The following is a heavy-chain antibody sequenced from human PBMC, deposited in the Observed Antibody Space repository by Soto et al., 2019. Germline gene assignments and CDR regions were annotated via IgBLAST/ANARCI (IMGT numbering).Heavy chain of an antibody. V-gene: IGHV4-4*02. Sequence: QVQLQESGPGLVKPSGTLSLTCAVSGGSISSTNWWTWVRQSPGRGLEWIGEIYHSGTTNYRPSLKSRVTIAVDMSTNHLSLTLISVTAADTAVYYCAFPATADFDYWGKGILVTVSS. CDR2: IYHSGTT. CDR1: GGSISSTNW. J-gene: IGHJ4*02. D-gene: IGHD6-13*01. CDR3: AFPATADFDY.